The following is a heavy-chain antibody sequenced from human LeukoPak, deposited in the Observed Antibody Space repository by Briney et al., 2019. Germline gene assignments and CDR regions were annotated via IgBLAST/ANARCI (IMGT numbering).Heavy chain of an antibody. CDR2: ISYDGSNK. CDR3: AKGGSGLTYYFDQ. CDR1: GFTFSGYG. V-gene: IGHV3-30*18. J-gene: IGHJ4*02. Sequence: QPGRSLRLSCAASGFTFSGYGMHWVRQTPGKGLEWVAVISYDGSNKYYADSVKGRFTISRDNSKNTMYLQMNSLRAEDTAMYYCAKGGSGLTYYFDQWGQGTLVTVSS. D-gene: IGHD5-12*01.